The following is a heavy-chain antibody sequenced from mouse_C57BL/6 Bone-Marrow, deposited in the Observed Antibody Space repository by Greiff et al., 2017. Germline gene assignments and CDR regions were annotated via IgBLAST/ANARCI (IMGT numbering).Heavy chain of an antibody. CDR2: IDPEDGDT. D-gene: IGHD1-1*01. V-gene: IGHV14-1*01. J-gene: IGHJ3*01. Sequence: EVQLQQSGAELVRPGASVKLSCTASGFNIKDYYMHWVKQRPEQGLEWIGRIDPEDGDTEYAQKFQGKATMTADTSSNTAYLQLSSLTPEDTAVYYCTTITTVVATRFAYWGQGTLVTVSA. CDR1: GFNIKDYY. CDR3: TTITTVVATRFAY.